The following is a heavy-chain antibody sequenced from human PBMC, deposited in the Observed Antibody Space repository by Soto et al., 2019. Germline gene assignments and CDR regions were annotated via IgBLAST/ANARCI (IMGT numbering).Heavy chain of an antibody. Sequence: GGSLRLSCAASGFTVSSNYMSWVRQAPGKGLEWVSVIYSGGSTYYADSVKGRFTISRDNSKNTLYLQMNSLRAEDTAVYYCARDQGIAAAGTAQDAFDIWGQGTMVTVSS. V-gene: IGHV3-53*01. D-gene: IGHD6-13*01. J-gene: IGHJ3*02. CDR1: GFTVSSNY. CDR2: IYSGGST. CDR3: ARDQGIAAAGTAQDAFDI.